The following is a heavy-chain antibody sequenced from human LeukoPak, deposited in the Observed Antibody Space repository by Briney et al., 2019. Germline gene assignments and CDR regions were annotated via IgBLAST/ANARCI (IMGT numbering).Heavy chain of an antibody. J-gene: IGHJ5*02. V-gene: IGHV1-2*06. Sequence: GASVKVSCKASGYTFTGYYMHWVRQAPGQGLEWMGRINPNSGGTNYAQKFQGRVTMTRDTSISTAYMELSRLRSDDTAVYYCARLATVTTGDSYWFDPWGQGTLVTVSS. CDR1: GYTFTGYY. CDR2: INPNSGGT. CDR3: ARLATVTTGDSYWFDP. D-gene: IGHD4-11*01.